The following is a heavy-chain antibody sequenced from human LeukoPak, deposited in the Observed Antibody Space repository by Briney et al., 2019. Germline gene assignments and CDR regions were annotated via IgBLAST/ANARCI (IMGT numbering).Heavy chain of an antibody. Sequence: SETLSLTCVVSGGSISISNWWSWVRQPPGKGLEWIGEIYHSGSTNYNPSLKSRVTISVDTSKNQFSLKLSSVTAADTAVYYCARDLRITFGGVIATNWFDPWGQGTLVTVSS. J-gene: IGHJ5*02. V-gene: IGHV4-4*02. D-gene: IGHD3-16*02. CDR3: ARDLRITFGGVIATNWFDP. CDR1: GGSISISNW. CDR2: IYHSGST.